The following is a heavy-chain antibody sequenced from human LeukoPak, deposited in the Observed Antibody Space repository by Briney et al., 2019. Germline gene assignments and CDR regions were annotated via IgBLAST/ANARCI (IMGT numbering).Heavy chain of an antibody. J-gene: IGHJ4*02. CDR1: GFTFSNAW. CDR3: TTESYYDYVWGSYRDFDY. Sequence: GSLRLSCAASGFTFSNAWMSWVRQAPGKGLEWVGRIKSKTDGGTTDYAAPVKGRFTISRDDSKNTLYLQMNSLKTEDTAVYYCTTESYYDYVWGSYRDFDYWGQGTLVTVSS. CDR2: IKSKTDGGTT. V-gene: IGHV3-15*01. D-gene: IGHD3-16*02.